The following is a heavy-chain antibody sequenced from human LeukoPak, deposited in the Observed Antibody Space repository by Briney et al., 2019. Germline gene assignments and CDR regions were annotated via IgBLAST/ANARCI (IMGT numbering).Heavy chain of an antibody. D-gene: IGHD4-11*01. CDR2: IYYSGST. Sequence: SETLSLTCTVSGGSISSGGYYWSRIRQHPGKGLEWIGYIYYSGSTYYNPSLKSRVTISVDTSKNQFSLKLSSVTAADTAVYYCAREEGTVTTRGWFDPWGQGTLVTVSS. V-gene: IGHV4-31*03. CDR1: GGSISSGGYY. J-gene: IGHJ5*02. CDR3: AREEGTVTTRGWFDP.